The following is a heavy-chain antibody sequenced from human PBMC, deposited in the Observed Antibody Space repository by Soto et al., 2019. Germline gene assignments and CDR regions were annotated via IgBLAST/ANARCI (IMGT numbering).Heavy chain of an antibody. Sequence: LRLSCAASGFTVSSNYMGWVRQAPGKGLEWVSVIYSGGSTYYADSVKGRFTISRDNSKNTLYLQMNSLRAEDTAVYYCARDHDRSSSRYYYYGMDVWGQGTTVTVSS. V-gene: IGHV3-53*01. CDR1: GFTVSSNY. CDR2: IYSGGST. CDR3: ARDHDRSSSRYYYYGMDV. J-gene: IGHJ6*02. D-gene: IGHD6-6*01.